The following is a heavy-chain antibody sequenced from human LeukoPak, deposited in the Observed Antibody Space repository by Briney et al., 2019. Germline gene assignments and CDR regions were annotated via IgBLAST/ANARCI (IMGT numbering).Heavy chain of an antibody. CDR1: GYTFTGYG. J-gene: IGHJ4*02. CDR2: ISAYNGNT. D-gene: IGHD5-18*01. Sequence: GASVKVSCKASGYTFTGYGISWVRQAPGQGLEWMGWISAYNGNTNYAQKLQGRVTMTTDTSTTTAYMELRSLRSDDTAVFYCARDRYTYGQNYFDYWGQGSLVTVSS. V-gene: IGHV1-18*01. CDR3: ARDRYTYGQNYFDY.